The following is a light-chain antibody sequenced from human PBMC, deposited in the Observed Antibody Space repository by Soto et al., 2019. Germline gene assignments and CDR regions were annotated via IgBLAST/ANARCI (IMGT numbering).Light chain of an antibody. CDR2: GAS. J-gene: IGKJ1*01. V-gene: IGKV3-11*01. CDR1: QSVSSY. Sequence: EIVLRQSRATLYLSTGERATLSCRASQSVSSYLAWYQQRPGLAPRLLIYGASNRATGIPARFSGSGSGTDFTLTISSLEPEDFAVYYCQQRSNWLWTFGQGTKVNIK. CDR3: QQRSNWLWT.